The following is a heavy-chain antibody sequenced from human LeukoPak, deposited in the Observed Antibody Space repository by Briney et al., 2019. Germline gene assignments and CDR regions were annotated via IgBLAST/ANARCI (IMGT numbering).Heavy chain of an antibody. D-gene: IGHD2-2*01. J-gene: IGHJ4*02. V-gene: IGHV1-2*02. CDR3: ARLGYCSSTSCFDY. CDR2: INPNCGGT. Sequence: ASVKVSCKASGYTFTGYYMHWVRQAPGQGLEWMGWINPNCGGTNYAQKFQGRVTMTRDTSISTAYMELSRLRSDDTAVYYCARLGYCSSTSCFDYWGQGTLVSVSS. CDR1: GYTFTGYY.